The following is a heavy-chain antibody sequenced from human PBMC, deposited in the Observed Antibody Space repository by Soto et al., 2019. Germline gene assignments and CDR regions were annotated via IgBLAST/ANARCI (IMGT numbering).Heavy chain of an antibody. D-gene: IGHD5-12*01. CDR2: IYYSGNT. Sequence: QLQLQESGPGLVKPSETRSLTRTVSGGSISSSSYYWGWIRQPPGKGLEWIGSIYYSGNTYYNPSLKSRVTISVDTSKNQFSLKLSSVTAADTAVYYCARQTLDIVATNGWLCEFDYWGQGTLVTVSS. CDR3: ARQTLDIVATNGWLCEFDY. CDR1: GGSISSSSYY. V-gene: IGHV4-39*01. J-gene: IGHJ4*02.